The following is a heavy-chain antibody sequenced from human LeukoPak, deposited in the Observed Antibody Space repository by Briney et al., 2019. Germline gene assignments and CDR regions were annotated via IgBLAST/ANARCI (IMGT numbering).Heavy chain of an antibody. CDR2: IYNSGST. CDR3: AREHYTYDNIASYFLRRDARSWFDA. J-gene: IGHJ5*02. CDR1: GVSISSNY. Sequence: SETLSLTCTVSGVSISSNYWNWIRQPPGKGLEWVGYIYNSGSTNNNHSLKRRVTISIDKSKNKFYLKMKFVTTADTAVSYCAREHYTYDNIASYFLRRDARSWFDAGGEGTLVTVPS. D-gene: IGHD3-3*01. V-gene: IGHV4-59*01.